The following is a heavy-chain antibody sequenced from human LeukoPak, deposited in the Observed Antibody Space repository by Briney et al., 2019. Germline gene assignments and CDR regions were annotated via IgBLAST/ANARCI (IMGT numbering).Heavy chain of an antibody. CDR3: ARVSSLYYYYMDV. J-gene: IGHJ6*03. V-gene: IGHV3-23*01. D-gene: IGHD2-2*01. Sequence: GGSLRLSCAASGFTFSSYAMTWVRQAPGKGLQWVSAVSGSGAHTYYADSVKGRFTISRDNVKNSLYLQMNSLRAEDTAVYYCARVSSLYYYYMDVWGKGTTVTVSS. CDR1: GFTFSSYA. CDR2: VSGSGAHT.